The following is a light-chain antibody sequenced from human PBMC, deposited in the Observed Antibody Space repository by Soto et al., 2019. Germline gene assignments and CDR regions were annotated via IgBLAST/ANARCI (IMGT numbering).Light chain of an antibody. V-gene: IGLV1-40*01. CDR1: SSNIGAGHV. Sequence: QSVLTQPPSVSGAPGQRVTISCTGSSSNIGAGHVVHWYQQFPGRAPNLLIYGRSNRPSGVPVRFSGSKSDASASLAITGLQAEDEADYYCQSYDNGLSASVFGGGTKLTVL. J-gene: IGLJ2*01. CDR3: QSYDNGLSASV. CDR2: GRS.